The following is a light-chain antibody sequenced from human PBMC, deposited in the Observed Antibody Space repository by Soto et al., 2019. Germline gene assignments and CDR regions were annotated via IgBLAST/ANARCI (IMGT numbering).Light chain of an antibody. V-gene: IGKV1-39*01. CDR1: QSISSK. J-gene: IGKJ1*01. Sequence: DIQVTQSPSSLSASVGDGVTITFRTSQSISSKLSWYQQKPGKAPNLLIYAASRLHSGVPSRFSGRGSGTDFTLTISSLQPEDFATYYCQQSYSRVTFGQGTKVDIK. CDR3: QQSYSRVT. CDR2: AAS.